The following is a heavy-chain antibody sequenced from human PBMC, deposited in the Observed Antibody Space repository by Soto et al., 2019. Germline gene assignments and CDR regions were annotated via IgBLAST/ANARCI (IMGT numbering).Heavy chain of an antibody. J-gene: IGHJ4*02. CDR2: ISGSGTST. CDR1: GFTLSSHG. CDR3: VKATDGAWPYYFDP. V-gene: IGHV3-48*01. Sequence: PGGSLRLSCVASGFTLSSHGLNWIRQSPGKGLEWLSYISGSGTSTYYADSVKGRFTISRDNAKNSLYLQMDSLRVEDSAVYFWVKATDGAWPYYFDPWGRGTLVTVSS. D-gene: IGHD5-12*01.